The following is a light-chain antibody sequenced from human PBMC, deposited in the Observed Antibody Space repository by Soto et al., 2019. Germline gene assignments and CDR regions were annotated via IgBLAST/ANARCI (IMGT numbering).Light chain of an antibody. Sequence: EIVLTQSPGTLSLSPGERATLSCRASQSISSSYLAWYQQKPGQAPRPLIYGAPSRATVIPDRFSGSGSGTDFTLTISRLEPEDFAVYYCQQYVSSPWTFGQGTKVEIK. CDR1: QSISSSY. CDR2: GAP. V-gene: IGKV3-20*01. J-gene: IGKJ1*01. CDR3: QQYVSSPWT.